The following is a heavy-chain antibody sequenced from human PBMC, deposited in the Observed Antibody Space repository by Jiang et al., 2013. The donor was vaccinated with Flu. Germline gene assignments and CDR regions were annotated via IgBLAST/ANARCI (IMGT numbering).Heavy chain of an antibody. CDR3: ARGRQKDATMVRGVMLRVEMGTFDP. D-gene: IGHD3-10*01. J-gene: IGHJ5*02. CDR2: INHSGST. Sequence: SLTCAVYGGSFSGYYWSWIRQPPGKGLEWIGEINHSGSTNYNPSLKSRVTISVDTSKNQFSLKLSSVTAADTAVYYCARGRQKDATMVRGVMLRVEMGTFDPWGQGTLVTVSS. V-gene: IGHV4-34*01. CDR1: GGSFSGYY.